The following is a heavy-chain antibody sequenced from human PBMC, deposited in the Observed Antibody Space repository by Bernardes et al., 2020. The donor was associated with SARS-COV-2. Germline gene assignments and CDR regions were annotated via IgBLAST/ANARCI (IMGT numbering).Heavy chain of an antibody. CDR2: INQVGSEQ. Sequence: GSLRLSCAASGFSFSDYWMSWVRQAPGRGLEWVANINQVGSEQYYVDSVKGRFTISRDNAKNSLFLHLNILRAEDTAVYYCTRDRRDSSSSINWGQGTLVTVSS. J-gene: IGHJ4*02. CDR1: GFSFSDYW. D-gene: IGHD6-6*01. CDR3: TRDRRDSSSSIN. V-gene: IGHV3-7*03.